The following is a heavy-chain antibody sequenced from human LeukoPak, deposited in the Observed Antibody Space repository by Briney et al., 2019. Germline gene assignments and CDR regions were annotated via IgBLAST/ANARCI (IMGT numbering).Heavy chain of an antibody. J-gene: IGHJ4*02. V-gene: IGHV3-49*04. CDR1: GFPFGDYS. CDR3: FRDWAVATAAFDY. CDR2: IRSKASGGTT. Sequence: GGSLRLSCTASGFPFGDYSMSWVRQAPGKGLEWVSLIRSKASGGTTDYAASVKGRFTISRDDSKSIAYLQMNSLKTEDTAVYYCFRDWAVATAAFDYWGQGTLVTVSS. D-gene: IGHD5-12*01.